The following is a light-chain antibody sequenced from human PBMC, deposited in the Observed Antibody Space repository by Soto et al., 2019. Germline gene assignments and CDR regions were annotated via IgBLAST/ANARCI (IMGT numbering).Light chain of an antibody. CDR1: QDINNH. CDR2: DTF. J-gene: IGKJ4*01. CDR3: HQYESLPLT. V-gene: IGKV1-33*01. Sequence: DIHMTQSPSSLSASVGDRVTFSCQASQDINNHLNWYQQKPGKAPKVLIHDTFTLDAGVPSRFSGSGSGTEFTLTITSLQADDFATYFCHQYESLPLTGGGWTKVEIK.